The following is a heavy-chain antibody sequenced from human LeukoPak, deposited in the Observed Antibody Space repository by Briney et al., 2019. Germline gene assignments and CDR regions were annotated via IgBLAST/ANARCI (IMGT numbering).Heavy chain of an antibody. CDR3: AKFHATWYGDT. CDR2: IYPGNSHT. D-gene: IGHD6-13*01. CDR1: GYNFATYW. Sequence: GESLKISCQGSGYNFATYWIVWVRQMPGKGLEWMGIIYPGNSHTRYSPSFQGQVTISADTSISTAYLHWSSLQASDTAMYYCAKFHATWYGDTWGQGTLVTVSS. V-gene: IGHV5-51*01. J-gene: IGHJ4*02.